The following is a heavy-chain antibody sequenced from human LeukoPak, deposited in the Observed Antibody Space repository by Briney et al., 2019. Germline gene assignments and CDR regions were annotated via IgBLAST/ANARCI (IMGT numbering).Heavy chain of an antibody. CDR3: AREGGGYSYGPNFDY. D-gene: IGHD5-18*01. CDR2: INPSGGST. J-gene: IGHJ4*02. CDR1: GYTFTSYY. V-gene: IGHV1-46*01. Sequence: ASVKVSCKASGYTFTSYYMQWVRQAPGQGLEWMGIINPSGGSTSYAQKFQGRVTMTRDTSTSTVYMELSSLRSEDTAVYYCAREGGGYSYGPNFDYWGQGTLVTVSS.